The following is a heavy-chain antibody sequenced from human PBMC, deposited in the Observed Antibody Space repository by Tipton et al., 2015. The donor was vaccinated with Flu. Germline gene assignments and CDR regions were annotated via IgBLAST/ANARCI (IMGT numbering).Heavy chain of an antibody. CDR1: GGSISSSSYY. D-gene: IGHD3-22*01. CDR3: ARPRITMIVADAFDI. Sequence: LRLSCTVSGGSISSSSYYWGWIRQPPGKGLEWIGSIYYSGSTYYNPSLKSRVTISVDTSKNQFSLKLSSVTAADTAVYYCARPRITMIVADAFDIWGQGTMVTVSS. J-gene: IGHJ3*02. CDR2: IYYSGST. V-gene: IGHV4-39*07.